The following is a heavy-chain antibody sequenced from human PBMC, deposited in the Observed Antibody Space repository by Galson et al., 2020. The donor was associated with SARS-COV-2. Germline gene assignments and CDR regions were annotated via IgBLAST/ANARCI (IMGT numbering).Heavy chain of an antibody. CDR3: ARDRLVAAIEYYYYYYPMDV. CDR1: GFTFSSYS. V-gene: IGHV3-21*01. CDR2: ISSGSDYI. J-gene: IGHJ6*02. Sequence: GGSLRLSCAASGFTFSSYSMNWVRQAPGKGLEWVSSISSGSDYIYYADSVKGRFTISRDNAKNSLYLQLNSLRAEDTAVYYCARDRLVAAIEYYYYYYPMDVGGQGTTVTGSS. D-gene: IGHD5-12*01.